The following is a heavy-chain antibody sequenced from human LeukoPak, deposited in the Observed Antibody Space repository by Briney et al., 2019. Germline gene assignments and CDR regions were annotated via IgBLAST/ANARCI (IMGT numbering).Heavy chain of an antibody. D-gene: IGHD6-13*01. Sequence: GRSLRLSCAASGFTFDDYAMHWVRQAPGKGLEWVAGISWNRGSIDYADSVKGRFTISRDNAKNSLYLQMNSLRAGDMALYYCAKDRPEDSGYSSSWFYFDYRGQGTLVTVSS. J-gene: IGHJ4*02. CDR2: ISWNRGSI. CDR1: GFTFDDYA. CDR3: AKDRPEDSGYSSSWFYFDY. V-gene: IGHV3-9*03.